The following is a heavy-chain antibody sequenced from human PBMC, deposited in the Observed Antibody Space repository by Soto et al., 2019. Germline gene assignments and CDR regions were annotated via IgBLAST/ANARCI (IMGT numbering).Heavy chain of an antibody. D-gene: IGHD2-8*01. CDR1: GYSFTSYW. J-gene: IGHJ6*02. CDR3: ARKAGFILTECMDV. Sequence: GETLKISCKGSGYSFTSYWISWVRQMPGKGLEWMGRIDPSDSYTNYSPSFQGHVTISADKSISTAYLQWSSLKASDTAMYYCARKAGFILTECMDVWGQGTTVTVSS. V-gene: IGHV5-10-1*01. CDR2: IDPSDSYT.